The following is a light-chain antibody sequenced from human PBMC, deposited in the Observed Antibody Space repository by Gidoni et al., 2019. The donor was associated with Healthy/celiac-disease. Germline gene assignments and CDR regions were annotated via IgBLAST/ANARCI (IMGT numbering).Light chain of an antibody. J-gene: IGKJ2*01. CDR3: QQSHSTPRT. V-gene: IGKV1-39*01. CDR1: QSISSY. CDR2: AAS. Sequence: IQMTHTPSTLSASVGDRVTITCRASQSISSYLIWYQQKTAKAAKLLIHAASSMQSGVPPRFIGSGSGTDFSITISSLQPEDFATDYCQQSHSTPRTFGQGTKLEIK.